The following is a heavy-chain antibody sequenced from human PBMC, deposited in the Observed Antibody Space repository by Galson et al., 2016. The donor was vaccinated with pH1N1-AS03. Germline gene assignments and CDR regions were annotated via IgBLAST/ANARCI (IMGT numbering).Heavy chain of an antibody. CDR2: IKGDGSIT. CDR3: SRGAGGYSYG. V-gene: IGHV3-74*03. D-gene: IGHD5-18*01. Sequence: SLRLSCAVSGFTLNNYWIHWVRQAPGKGLVGVSRIKGDGSITTYADSVKGRFTISRDNASYTLYLQMNSLRAEDTAVYYCSRGAGGYSYGWGQGTLVTVSS. CDR1: GFTLNNYW. J-gene: IGHJ1*01.